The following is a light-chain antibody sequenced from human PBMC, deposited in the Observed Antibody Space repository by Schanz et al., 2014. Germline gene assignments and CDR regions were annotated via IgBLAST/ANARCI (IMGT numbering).Light chain of an antibody. V-gene: IGLV2-23*01. CDR1: STDVGSYNL. Sequence: QSALTQPASVSGSPGQSITVSCTGTSTDVGSYNLVSWYQHHPGKAPKLMIYEGSKRPSGISNRFSGSKSGNTASLTISGLQAEDEAEYYCCSYAGSSTWVFGGGTKLTVL. CDR2: EGS. J-gene: IGLJ3*02. CDR3: CSYAGSSTWV.